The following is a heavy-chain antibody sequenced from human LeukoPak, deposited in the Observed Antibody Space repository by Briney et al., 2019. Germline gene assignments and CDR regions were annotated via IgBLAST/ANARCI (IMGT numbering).Heavy chain of an antibody. CDR1: GFTFSSYS. Sequence: AGGSLRLSCAASGFTFSSYSMNWVRQAPGKGLEWVSYISSSGSTIYYADSVKGRFTISRDNAKNSLYLQMNSLRAEDTAVYYCARAGLTRYYYMDVWGKGTTVTVSS. J-gene: IGHJ6*03. D-gene: IGHD3-3*01. V-gene: IGHV3-48*04. CDR3: ARAGLTRYYYMDV. CDR2: ISSSGSTI.